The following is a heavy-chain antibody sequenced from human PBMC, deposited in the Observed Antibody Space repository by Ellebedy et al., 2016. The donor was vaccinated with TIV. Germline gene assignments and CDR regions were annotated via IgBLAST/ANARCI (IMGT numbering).Heavy chain of an antibody. CDR3: AKGRGGGSDSSAPRYYFDY. Sequence: GESLKISCAASGFPFSGYAMSWVRQAPGKGLEWVSGINAGGDKTYYADSGKGRLTISRDNSKNTLYLQMNSLRAEDTAVYYCAKGRGGGSDSSAPRYYFDYWGLGTLVTVSS. CDR1: GFPFSGYA. V-gene: IGHV3-23*01. CDR2: INAGGDKT. J-gene: IGHJ4*02. D-gene: IGHD3-22*01.